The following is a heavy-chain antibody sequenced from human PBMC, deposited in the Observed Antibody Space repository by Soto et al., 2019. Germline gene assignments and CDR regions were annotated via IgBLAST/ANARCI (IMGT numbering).Heavy chain of an antibody. J-gene: IGHJ4*02. CDR3: ARDLSTTVTTSVLGY. CDR2: IWYDGSNK. V-gene: IGHV3-33*01. D-gene: IGHD4-4*01. Sequence: PGGSLRLSCAASGFTFSSYGMHWVRQAPGKGLEWVAVIWYDGSNKYYADSVKGRFTISRDNSKNTLYLQMNSLRAEDTAVYYCARDLSTTVTTSVLGYWGQGTLVTVSS. CDR1: GFTFSSYG.